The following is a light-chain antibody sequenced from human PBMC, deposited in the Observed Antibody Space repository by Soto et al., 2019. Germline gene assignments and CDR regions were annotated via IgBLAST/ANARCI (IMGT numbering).Light chain of an antibody. CDR3: QKYNFAPST. Sequence: DIKMTQSPSSLSASAGDRVTMTCRASQGINKYLAWYQQKPGKATKLLIYGASTLQSGVPARFSGSGSGTDFTLTISRLEPEDVAIYYCQKYNFAPSTFGQATNVEIK. J-gene: IGKJ1*01. CDR2: GAS. CDR1: QGINKY. V-gene: IGKV1-27*01.